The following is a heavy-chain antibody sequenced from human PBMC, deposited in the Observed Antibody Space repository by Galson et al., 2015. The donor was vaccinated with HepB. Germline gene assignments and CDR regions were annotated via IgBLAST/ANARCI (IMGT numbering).Heavy chain of an antibody. CDR1: GFSFTRYA. D-gene: IGHD6-13*01. J-gene: IGHJ4*02. Sequence: SLRLSCAASGFSFTRYAMTWVRQAPGKGLEWVSSITSSGGNSYYTDSVKGRFTVSRDNSKNSLCLQMNSLRAEDTAVYYCARGEAYSNSWYSDFDYWGQGTLVTVSS. CDR2: ITSSGGNS. CDR3: ARGEAYSNSWYSDFDY. V-gene: IGHV3-23*01.